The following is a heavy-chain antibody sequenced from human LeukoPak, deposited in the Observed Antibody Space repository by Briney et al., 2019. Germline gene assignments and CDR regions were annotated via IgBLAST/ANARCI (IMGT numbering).Heavy chain of an antibody. Sequence: ASVEVSCKASGYTFTGYYMHWVRQAPGQGLEWMGWINPNSGGTNYAQKFQGRVTMTRDTSISTAYMELSRLRSDDTAVYYCARDGSSGWSQHFDYWGQGTLVTVSS. CDR2: INPNSGGT. CDR3: ARDGSSGWSQHFDY. D-gene: IGHD6-19*01. CDR1: GYTFTGYY. J-gene: IGHJ4*02. V-gene: IGHV1-2*02.